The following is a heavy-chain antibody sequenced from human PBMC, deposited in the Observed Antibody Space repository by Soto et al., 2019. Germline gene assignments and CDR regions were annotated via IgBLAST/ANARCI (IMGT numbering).Heavy chain of an antibody. Sequence: PSETLSLTCAVYGGSFSGYYWSWIRQPPGKGLEWIGEINHSGSTNYNPSLKSRVTISVDTSKDQFSLKLSSVTAADTAVYYCARGHVVVVPAAIDYYYYGMDVWGQGTTVTVSS. J-gene: IGHJ6*02. CDR3: ARGHVVVVPAAIDYYYYGMDV. CDR1: GGSFSGYY. CDR2: INHSGST. D-gene: IGHD2-2*01. V-gene: IGHV4-34*01.